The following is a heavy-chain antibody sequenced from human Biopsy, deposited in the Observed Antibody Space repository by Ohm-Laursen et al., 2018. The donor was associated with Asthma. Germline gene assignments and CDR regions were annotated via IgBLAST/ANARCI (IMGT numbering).Heavy chain of an antibody. J-gene: IGHJ6*02. CDR1: GFTFRTYA. CDR2: ISHDGNKR. Sequence: SLRLSCAASGFTFRTYAMHWVRQPPGKGLEWVALISHDGNKRYSADSVKGRLTISRDNSKDTVYLQMNSLRAEDTAVYYCAKGRYKWNDGYYGLDVWGQGTTVTVS. V-gene: IGHV3-30*18. CDR3: AKGRYKWNDGYYGLDV. D-gene: IGHD1-20*01.